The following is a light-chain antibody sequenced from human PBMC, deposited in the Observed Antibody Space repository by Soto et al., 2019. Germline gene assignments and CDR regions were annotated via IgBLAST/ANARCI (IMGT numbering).Light chain of an antibody. J-gene: IGKJ5*01. CDR3: QQRHMWPIT. V-gene: IGKV3-11*01. CDR1: QSFRGL. Sequence: VLTPSPFTLSLSPGESATLSCRASQSFRGLLAWYQQKPGQAPRLLIYDAYNRATGIPPRFSGSGSGTDFTLTISSLEPEDSAVYYCQQRHMWPITFGQGTRLEIK. CDR2: DAY.